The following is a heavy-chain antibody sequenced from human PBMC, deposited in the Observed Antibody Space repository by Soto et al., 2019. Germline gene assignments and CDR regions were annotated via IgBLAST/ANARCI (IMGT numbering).Heavy chain of an antibody. CDR3: ATDSSDEVVVTAWNNRFDY. CDR2: FDPEDGET. CDR1: GYTLTELS. J-gene: IGHJ4*02. Sequence: XSVKVSFNVSGYTLTELSMHLVRQSPGKGLEWMGGFDPEDGETIYAQKFQGRVTMTEDTSTDTAYMELSSLRSEDTHVYYCATDSSDEVVVTAWNNRFDYWGQGTLVTVS. V-gene: IGHV1-24*01. D-gene: IGHD2-21*02.